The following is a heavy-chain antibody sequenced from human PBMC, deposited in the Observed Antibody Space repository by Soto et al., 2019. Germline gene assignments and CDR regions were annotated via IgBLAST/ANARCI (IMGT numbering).Heavy chain of an antibody. CDR1: GFTFSNYA. J-gene: IGHJ6*02. CDR2: ISGSDDST. CDR3: AKDKAGATGRYYYGMDF. Sequence: GGSLRLSCAASGFTFSNYAMSWVRQAPGKGLEWVSAISGSDDSTYYADSVKGRFTISRDNSKNTLYLQMNSLGAEDTAVYYCAKDKAGATGRYYYGMDFWGHGTTVTVSS. V-gene: IGHV3-23*01. D-gene: IGHD1-26*01.